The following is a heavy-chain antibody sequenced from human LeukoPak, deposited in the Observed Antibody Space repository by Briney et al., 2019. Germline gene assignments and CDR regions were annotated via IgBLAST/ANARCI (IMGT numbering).Heavy chain of an antibody. V-gene: IGHV3-23*01. CDR3: AKEPREYCSSTSCPNWFDS. CDR2: ISASGGTM. J-gene: IGHJ5*01. Sequence: GGSLRLSCAASGFTFNNYAMSWVRQAPGKGLEWVSAISASGGTMYYADSVKGRFTISRDNSENTLFLQMNSLRAEDTAVYYCAKEPREYCSSTSCPNWFDSWGQGTLVTVSS. D-gene: IGHD2-2*01. CDR1: GFTFNNYA.